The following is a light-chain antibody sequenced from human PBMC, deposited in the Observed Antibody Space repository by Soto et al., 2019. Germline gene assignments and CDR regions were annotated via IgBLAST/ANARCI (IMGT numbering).Light chain of an antibody. Sequence: DIQLTQSPSTLSASVGDRATFTCRASQSISSWLAWYQQKPGKAPKLLVYKASSLESGVPSRFSGSGSGTEFTLTISTLQPDDFATYYCQQYEAYPLTFGGGTKVEI. V-gene: IGKV1-5*03. CDR3: QQYEAYPLT. J-gene: IGKJ4*01. CDR1: QSISSW. CDR2: KAS.